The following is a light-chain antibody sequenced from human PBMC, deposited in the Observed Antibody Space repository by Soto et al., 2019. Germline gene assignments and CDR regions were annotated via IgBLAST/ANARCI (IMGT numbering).Light chain of an antibody. CDR2: EVT. Sequence: HSALTQPASVSGSPGQPITISCTGTSSDVGRYNYVSWFQHHPGKAPKVMIYEVTNRPSGVSIRFSGSKSGYTASLTISGLQAEDEADYYCTSHTTRNTWVFGGGTKLTVL. J-gene: IGLJ3*02. CDR1: SSDVGRYNY. CDR3: TSHTTRNTWV. V-gene: IGLV2-14*01.